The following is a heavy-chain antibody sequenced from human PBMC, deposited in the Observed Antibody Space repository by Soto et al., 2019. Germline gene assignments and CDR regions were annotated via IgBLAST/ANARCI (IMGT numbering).Heavy chain of an antibody. CDR1: GGSITRGGYS. CDR2: ISYNGRT. CDR3: ARAEVVVIRFVY. V-gene: IGHV4-31*03. J-gene: IGHJ4*02. D-gene: IGHD3-16*02. Sequence: QVQLQESGPGLVKPSETLSLSCTVSGGSITRGGYSWSWIRQHPVKGLEWIGYISYNGRTDYNPSLKSRVTISADTSKNQFSLTLNSVTAADTAVYYCARAEVVVIRFVYWGQGTLVTVSS.